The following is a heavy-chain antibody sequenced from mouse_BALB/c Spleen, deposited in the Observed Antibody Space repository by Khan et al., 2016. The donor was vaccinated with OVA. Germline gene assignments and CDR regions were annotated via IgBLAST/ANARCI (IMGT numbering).Heavy chain of an antibody. D-gene: IGHD4-1*01. J-gene: IGHJ3*01. CDR1: GYSITSDYA. V-gene: IGHV3-2*02. CDR3: AMGRTY. Sequence: EVQLQESGPGLVKPSQSLSLTCTVTGYSITSDYAWNWIRQFPGNKLEWMGYISYSGRTRYNPSLKSRITVTRDKSKNQLFMQLNSGTTEDTATYYVAMGRTYWGQGTLVTVSA. CDR2: ISYSGRT.